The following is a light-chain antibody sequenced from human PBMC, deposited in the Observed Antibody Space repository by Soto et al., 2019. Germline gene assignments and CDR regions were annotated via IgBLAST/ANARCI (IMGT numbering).Light chain of an antibody. V-gene: IGKV3-15*01. CDR1: QSVRTY. CDR3: QQYHHWPPIT. J-gene: IGKJ5*01. CDR2: GAS. Sequence: EIVMTQSPATLSVSPWERATLSWRASQSVRTYLAWYQVKPGQAPRLLIYGASTRATDIPARFSGSGSGTEFTLTISSLQSEDFAVYYCQQYHHWPPITFGQGTRLEIK.